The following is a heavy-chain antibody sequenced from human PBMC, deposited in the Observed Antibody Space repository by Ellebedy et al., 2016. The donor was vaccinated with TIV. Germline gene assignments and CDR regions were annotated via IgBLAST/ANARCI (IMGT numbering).Heavy chain of an antibody. D-gene: IGHD6-19*01. CDR2: ITTNGQT. V-gene: IGHV3-23*01. CDR3: ATILVSGRWYFDW. CDR1: GFSFNSYI. Sequence: GESLKISCAASGFSFNSYIMSWVRQAPGKGPEWVSGITTNGQTFYADSVKGRFTISRDNSKNTLFLQMNSLRAEDTAVYYCATILVSGRWYFDWWGQGTLVTVSS. J-gene: IGHJ4*02.